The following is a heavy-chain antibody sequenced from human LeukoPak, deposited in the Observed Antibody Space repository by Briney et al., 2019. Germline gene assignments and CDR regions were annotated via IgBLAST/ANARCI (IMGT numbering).Heavy chain of an antibody. J-gene: IGHJ1*01. D-gene: IGHD3-10*01. CDR2: IKQDGSEK. Sequence: GGSLRLSCAASEFTFSTYWMSWVRQAPGKGLEWVADIKQDGSEKYYVHSVKGRFTISRQNAKNSLYLQMNSLRAEDTAVYYCAKSLRFGEYQGGQGTLVTVSS. CDR3: AKSLRFGEYQ. V-gene: IGHV3-7*03. CDR1: EFTFSTYW.